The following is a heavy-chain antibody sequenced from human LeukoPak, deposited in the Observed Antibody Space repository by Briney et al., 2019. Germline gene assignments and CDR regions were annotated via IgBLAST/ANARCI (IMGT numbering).Heavy chain of an antibody. CDR2: IRYDGSSK. Sequence: GGSLRLSCAASNGMHWVRQSPGKGLEWVAFIRYDGSSKYYADSVKGRFTISRDNSKNTLYLQMNSLRGEDTAVYYCAKGPVAARPEPYFDYWGQGTLVTVSS. CDR3: AKGPVAARPEPYFDY. J-gene: IGHJ4*02. V-gene: IGHV3-30*02. D-gene: IGHD6-6*01. CDR1: NG.